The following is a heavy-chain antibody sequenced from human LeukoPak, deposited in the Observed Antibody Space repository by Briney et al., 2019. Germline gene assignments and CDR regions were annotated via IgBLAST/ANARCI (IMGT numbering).Heavy chain of an antibody. D-gene: IGHD3-22*01. CDR2: ISGSGGST. CDR1: GFTFSSYA. Sequence: GSLRLSCAASGFTFSSYAMSWVRQAPGKGLEWVSAISGSGGSTYYADSVKGRFTISRDNSKNTLYLQMNSLRAEDTAVYYCAKGGRLEYYDSSGPTDYWGQGTLVTVSS. V-gene: IGHV3-23*01. CDR3: AKGGRLEYYDSSGPTDY. J-gene: IGHJ4*02.